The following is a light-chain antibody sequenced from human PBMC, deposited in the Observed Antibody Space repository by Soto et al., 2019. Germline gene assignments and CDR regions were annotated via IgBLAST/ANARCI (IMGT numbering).Light chain of an antibody. Sequence: QSALTQPPSVSAAPGQKVTISCSGSNSNIGNNYVSWYQQVPGTAPKLLIYNNNKRPSGIPDRFSGSRSGTSATLGITGLQTGDEADYYCGTWDTSLSAGVFGGGTKLTVL. CDR2: NNN. CDR3: GTWDTSLSAGV. CDR1: NSNIGNNY. J-gene: IGLJ2*01. V-gene: IGLV1-51*01.